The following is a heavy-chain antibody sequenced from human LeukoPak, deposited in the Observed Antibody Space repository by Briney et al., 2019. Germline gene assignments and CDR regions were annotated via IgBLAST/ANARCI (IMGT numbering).Heavy chain of an antibody. V-gene: IGHV3-23*01. CDR2: ISGSGGST. CDR3: AKWGGGRQQLVPHY. J-gene: IGHJ4*02. Sequence: GGSLRLSCAASGFTFSSYAMSWVRQAPGKGPEWVSAISGSGGSTYYADSVKGRFTISRDNSKNTLYLQMNSLRAEDTAVYYCAKWGGGRQQLVPHYWGQGTLVTVSS. D-gene: IGHD6-13*01. CDR1: GFTFSSYA.